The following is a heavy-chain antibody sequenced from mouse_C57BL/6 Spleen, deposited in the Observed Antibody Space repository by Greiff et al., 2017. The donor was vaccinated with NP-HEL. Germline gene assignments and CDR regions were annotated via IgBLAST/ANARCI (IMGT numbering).Heavy chain of an antibody. J-gene: IGHJ4*01. Sequence: EVQRVESGGGLVKPGGSLKLSCAASGFTFSSYTMSWVRQTPEKRLEWVATISGGGGNTYYPDSVKGRFTISRDNAKNTLYLQMSSLRSEDTALYYCARHIYRDAMDYWGQGTSVTVSS. D-gene: IGHD2-12*01. CDR1: GFTFSSYT. V-gene: IGHV5-9*01. CDR2: ISGGGGNT. CDR3: ARHIYRDAMDY.